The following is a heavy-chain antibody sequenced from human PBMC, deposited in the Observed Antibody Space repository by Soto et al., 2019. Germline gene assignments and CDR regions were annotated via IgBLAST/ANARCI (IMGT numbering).Heavy chain of an antibody. Sequence: GGSLRLSCAASGFTFDSYGMHWVRQAPGKGLEWVAVISYDGSNKYYADSVKGRFTISRDNSKNTVYLQMNSLRTEDTAVYYCAKDHRLPYYFGMDVWGQGTTVTVSS. CDR1: GFTFDSYG. D-gene: IGHD5-18*01. CDR2: ISYDGSNK. CDR3: AKDHRLPYYFGMDV. J-gene: IGHJ6*02. V-gene: IGHV3-30*18.